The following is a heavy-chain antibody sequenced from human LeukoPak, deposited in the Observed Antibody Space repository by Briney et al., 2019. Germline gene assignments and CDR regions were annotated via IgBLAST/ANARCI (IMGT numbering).Heavy chain of an antibody. CDR1: GYTFTSYY. D-gene: IGHD5-18*01. J-gene: IGHJ4*02. Sequence: ASVKVSCKASGYTFTSYYMRWVRQAPGQGLEWMGIINPSGGSTSYAQKFQGRVTMTRDTSTSTVYMELSSLRSEDTAVYYCARDREWIQPDEAVFDYWGQGTLVTVSS. CDR2: INPSGGST. V-gene: IGHV1-46*01. CDR3: ARDREWIQPDEAVFDY.